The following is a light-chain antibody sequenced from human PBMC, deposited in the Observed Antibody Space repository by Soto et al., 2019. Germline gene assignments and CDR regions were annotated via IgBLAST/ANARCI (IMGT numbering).Light chain of an antibody. CDR3: CSYAGTYIFYV. J-gene: IGLJ1*01. CDR1: STDVGDFNY. V-gene: IGLV2-11*01. Sequence: QSALTQPRSVSGSPGQSVTISCTETSTDVGDFNYVSWYQQHPGRAPKLIIYDVTKRPSGVPARFSGSKSGNTASLTISGLQAEDEADYYCCSYAGTYIFYVFGTGTKLTVL. CDR2: DVT.